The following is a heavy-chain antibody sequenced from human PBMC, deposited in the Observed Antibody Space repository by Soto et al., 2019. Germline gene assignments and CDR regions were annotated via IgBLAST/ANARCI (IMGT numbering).Heavy chain of an antibody. V-gene: IGHV1-18*01. CDR2: ISAYNGNT. Sequence: ASVKVSCKASGYTFTSYGISWVRQAPGQGLEWMGWISAYNGNTNYAQKLQGRVTMTTDTSTSTAYMGLRSLRSDDTAVYYCSRDGSVDIVVVPAARNYYYYMDVWGKGTTVTVSS. J-gene: IGHJ6*03. CDR1: GYTFTSYG. CDR3: SRDGSVDIVVVPAARNYYYYMDV. D-gene: IGHD2-2*03.